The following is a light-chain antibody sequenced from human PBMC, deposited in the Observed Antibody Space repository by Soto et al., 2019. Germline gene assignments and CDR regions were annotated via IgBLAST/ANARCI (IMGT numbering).Light chain of an antibody. CDR2: DAS. V-gene: IGKV3-15*01. J-gene: IGKJ4*01. CDR3: QQYDKLPLT. CDR1: QSVSSN. Sequence: LSGSPADRATPTRRASQSVSSNLAWYQQKPGQAPRLLIYDASTRATGVPAWFSGSGSGTAFTLTISSLQSEDFAVYYCQQYDKLPLTFGGGTKVDIK.